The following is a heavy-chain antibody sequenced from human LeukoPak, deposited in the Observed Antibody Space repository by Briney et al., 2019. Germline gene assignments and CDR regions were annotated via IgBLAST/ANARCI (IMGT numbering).Heavy chain of an antibody. CDR3: ARGPLYDYVWGSYRGISDY. D-gene: IGHD3-16*02. J-gene: IGHJ4*02. CDR1: VYTFTSYD. Sequence: ASVKVSCKSSVYTFTSYDINWVRQATGQGLEWMGWMNPNSGNTGYAQNFQGRVTMTRNTSISTAYVELSSLRSEDTAVYYCARGPLYDYVWGSYRGISDYWGQGTLVTVSS. CDR2: MNPNSGNT. V-gene: IGHV1-8*01.